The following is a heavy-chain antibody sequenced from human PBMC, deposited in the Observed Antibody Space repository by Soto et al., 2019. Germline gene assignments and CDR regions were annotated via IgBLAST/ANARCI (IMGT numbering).Heavy chain of an antibody. D-gene: IGHD3-10*01. J-gene: IGHJ3*02. CDR2: ISYSGGT. V-gene: IGHV4-59*01. CDR3: ARSARGRRAFDI. CDR1: GASISSYY. Sequence: QVQLQESGPGLVKPSETLSLSCTVSGASISSYYWSWIRQPPGKGLEWIGYISYSGGTNYNPSLKSRVSISIDTSKNQFSLQLSSVTAADTAVFYCARSARGRRAFDIWGQGTMVTVSS.